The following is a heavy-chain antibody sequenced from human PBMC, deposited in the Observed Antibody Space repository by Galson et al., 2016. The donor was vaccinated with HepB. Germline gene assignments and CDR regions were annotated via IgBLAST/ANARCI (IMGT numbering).Heavy chain of an antibody. Sequence: SETLSLTCTVSGGSVSSYYWSWIRQPPGKGLECLGYMFSSGSKYNPSLKSRLTMSVDTSKNHLSLRLSSVTAADTAVYYCARVATWTRHGGDDYGMDLWGQGTTVIVSS. CDR3: ARVATWTRHGGDDYGMDL. CDR2: MFSSGS. V-gene: IGHV4-59*02. CDR1: GGSVSSYY. J-gene: IGHJ6*02. D-gene: IGHD3-16*01.